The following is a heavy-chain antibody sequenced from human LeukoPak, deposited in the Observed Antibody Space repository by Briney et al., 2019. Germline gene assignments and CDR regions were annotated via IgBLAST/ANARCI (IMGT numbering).Heavy chain of an antibody. CDR1: GFTFTNFW. D-gene: IGHD7-27*01. Sequence: PGGSLRLSCAASGFTFTNFWMTWTRQAPGKGLEWVANIKQDGSARNHVDSVKGRFTISRDNAKSSVFLEMNSLRDEDTAVYYCARDDPWGYYDSWGQGTLVTVSS. J-gene: IGHJ4*02. CDR3: ARDDPWGYYDS. V-gene: IGHV3-7*01. CDR2: IKQDGSAR.